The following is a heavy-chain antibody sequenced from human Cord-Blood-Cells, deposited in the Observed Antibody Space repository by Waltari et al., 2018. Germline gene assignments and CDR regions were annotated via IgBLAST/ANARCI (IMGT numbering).Heavy chain of an antibody. CDR1: GYTLTSYA. J-gene: IGHJ4*02. CDR3: ARGIKRDFDY. V-gene: IGHV1-3*01. D-gene: IGHD2-15*01. CDR2: INAGNGNT. Sequence: QVPLVPSGAEVKKPGASVKVSCKASGYTLTSYAMHWVRQAPGQRLEWMGWINAGNGNTKYSQKFQGRVTITRDTSASTAYMELSSLRSEDTAVYYCARGIKRDFDYWGQGTLVTISS.